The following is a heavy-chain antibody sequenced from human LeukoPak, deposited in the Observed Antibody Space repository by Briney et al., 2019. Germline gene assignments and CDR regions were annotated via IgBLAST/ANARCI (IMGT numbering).Heavy chain of an antibody. CDR3: ARDSYRGSQRAFFDC. D-gene: IGHD1-26*01. CDR1: GFTFSDYY. J-gene: IGHJ4*02. Sequence: GGSLRLSCAASGFTFSDYYMSWIRQAPGKGLEWVSYISSSGSTIYYADSVKGRFTISRDNAKNSLYLRMNSLRAEDTAVYYCARDSYRGSQRAFFDCWGQGTLVTVSS. CDR2: ISSSGSTI. V-gene: IGHV3-11*01.